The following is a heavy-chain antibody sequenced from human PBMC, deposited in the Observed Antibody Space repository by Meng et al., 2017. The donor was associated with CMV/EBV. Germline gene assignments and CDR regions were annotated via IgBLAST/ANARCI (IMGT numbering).Heavy chain of an antibody. J-gene: IGHJ3*02. CDR1: GYTFTSYG. CDR3: ARDAREDIVVVPSAAPPEEAFDI. D-gene: IGHD2-2*01. CDR2: ISAYNGNT. V-gene: IGHV1-18*01. Sequence: ASVKVSCKASGYTFTSYGISWVRQAPGQGLEWMGWISAYNGNTNYAQKLQGRVTMTTDTSTSTAYMELRSLRSDDTAVYYCARDAREDIVVVPSAAPPEEAFDIWGQGTMVTVSS.